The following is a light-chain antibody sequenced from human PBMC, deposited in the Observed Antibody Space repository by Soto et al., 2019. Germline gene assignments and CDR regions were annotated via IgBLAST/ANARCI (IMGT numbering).Light chain of an antibody. CDR3: QQYGYSPIT. V-gene: IGKV4-1*01. J-gene: IGKJ5*01. CDR2: AAS. CDR1: QSVLYSSNNKNY. Sequence: DIVMTQSTDSLAVSLGERATINCKSSQSVLYSSNNKNYLAWYQQKPGQAPRLLIYAASSRATGSPDRFSGGGSGTDFTLTISRLEPEDFAVYYCQQYGYSPITFGQGTRLEIK.